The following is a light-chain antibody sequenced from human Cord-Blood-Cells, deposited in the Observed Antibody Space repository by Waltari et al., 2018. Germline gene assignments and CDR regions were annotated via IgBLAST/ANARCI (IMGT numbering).Light chain of an antibody. CDR3: SSYAGSNNLV. CDR1: SSDVGGYNY. Sequence: QSALTQPPSASGSPGQSVTISRTGTSSDVGGYNYVPWYQQHPGKAPTLMIYEFTKRPSGVPDRFSGSKSGNTASLTGSGLQAEDEAEYYCSSYAGSNNLVFGGGTKLTVL. CDR2: EFT. J-gene: IGLJ2*01. V-gene: IGLV2-8*01.